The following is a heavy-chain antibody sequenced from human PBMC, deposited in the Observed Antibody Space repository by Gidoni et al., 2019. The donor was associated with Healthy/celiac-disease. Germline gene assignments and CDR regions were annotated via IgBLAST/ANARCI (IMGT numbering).Heavy chain of an antibody. CDR2: IYYSGST. Sequence: QVQLQESGPGLVKPSETLSLTCTASGGSISSYYLSWIRQPPGKGLEWIGYIYYSGSTNYNPSLKSRVSISVDTSKNQFSLKLSSVTAADTAVYYCASSPSGYSSGWYRDWGQGTLVTVSS. V-gene: IGHV4-59*01. CDR1: GGSISSYY. CDR3: ASSPSGYSSGWYRD. J-gene: IGHJ4*02. D-gene: IGHD6-19*01.